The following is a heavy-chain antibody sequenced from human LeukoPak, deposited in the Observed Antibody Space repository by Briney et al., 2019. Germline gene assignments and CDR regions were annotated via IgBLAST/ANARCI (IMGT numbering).Heavy chain of an antibody. CDR1: GYTFTGYY. CDR2: INPNSGGT. J-gene: IGHJ4*02. V-gene: IGHV1-2*02. CDR3: ARDGESYSYGPGLFDY. Sequence: ASVKVSCKASGYTFTGYYMHWVRQAPGQGLEWMGWINPNSGGTNYAQKFQGRVTMTRDTSISTAYMELSRLRSDDTAVYYCARDGESYSYGPGLFDYWGQGTLVTASS. D-gene: IGHD5-18*01.